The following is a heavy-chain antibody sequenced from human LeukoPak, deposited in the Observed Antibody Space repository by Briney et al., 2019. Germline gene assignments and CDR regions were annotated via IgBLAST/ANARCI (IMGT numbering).Heavy chain of an antibody. CDR1: GYGFTSYW. V-gene: IGHV5-51*01. D-gene: IGHD6-19*01. Sequence: GESLKISFKGSGYGFTSYWIGWVRPVPGKGVEWMGIIYPGESDNRYSTSFQGRVTISADKSISTAYLQWSSLKASDTAMYYCAAVPDPSTPYSRGWGSYWGQGTLVTVSS. CDR3: AAVPDPSTPYSRGWGSY. CDR2: IYPGESDN. J-gene: IGHJ4*02.